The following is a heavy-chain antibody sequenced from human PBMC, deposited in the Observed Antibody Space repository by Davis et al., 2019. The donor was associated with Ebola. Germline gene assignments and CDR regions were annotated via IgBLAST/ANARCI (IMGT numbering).Heavy chain of an antibody. J-gene: IGHJ4*02. CDR1: GGSISSYY. V-gene: IGHV4-59*01. CDR3: ARQWGHYFDY. Sequence: MPGGSLRLSCTVSGGSISSYYWSWIRQPPGKGLEWIGYIYYSGSTNYNPSLKSRVTISVDTSKNQFSLKLSSVTAADTAMYYCARQWGHYFDYWGQGTLVTVSS. CDR2: IYYSGST. D-gene: IGHD1-26*01.